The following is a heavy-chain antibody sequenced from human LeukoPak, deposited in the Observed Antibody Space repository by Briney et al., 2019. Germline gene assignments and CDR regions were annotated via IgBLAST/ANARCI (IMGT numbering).Heavy chain of an antibody. V-gene: IGHV3-30*04. CDR3: ARDLEWELRWDYYYMDV. CDR2: ISYDGSNK. CDR1: GFTFSSYA. Sequence: PGGSLRLSCAASGFTFSSYAMHWGRQAPGKGLEWVAVISYDGSNKYYADSVKGRFTISRDNSKNTLYLQMNSMRAEDTAVYYCARDLEWELRWDYYYMDVWGKGTTVTVSS. D-gene: IGHD1-26*01. J-gene: IGHJ6*03.